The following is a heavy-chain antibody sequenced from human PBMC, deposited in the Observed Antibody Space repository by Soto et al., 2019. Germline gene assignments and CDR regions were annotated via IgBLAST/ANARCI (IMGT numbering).Heavy chain of an antibody. D-gene: IGHD5-12*01. V-gene: IGHV3-53*04. CDR3: ARVVGYEGEKNWFGP. Sequence: VGSLRLSCAASGFTVSSNYMSWVRQAPGKGLELVSVIYSGGSTYYADSVKSLFTISRHNTKNTRYLQRNSLRAEDTAVYYCARVVGYEGEKNWFGPWGQGTLVTVSS. CDR2: IYSGGST. CDR1: GFTVSSNY. J-gene: IGHJ5*02.